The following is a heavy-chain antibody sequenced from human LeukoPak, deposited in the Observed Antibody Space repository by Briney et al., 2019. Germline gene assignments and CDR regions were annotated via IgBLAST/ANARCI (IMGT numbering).Heavy chain of an antibody. CDR3: ARDLYRIVVVPHYFDY. J-gene: IGHJ4*02. CDR1: GFTFSSRDW. Sequence: PGGSLRLSCVASGFTFSSRDWMTWVRQAPGKGLEWVANIKQDGSEKNYVDSVKGRFTISRDNAKNSVDLQMNSLRAEDTAVYYCARDLYRIVVVPHYFDYWGQGTLVTVSS. D-gene: IGHD3-22*01. V-gene: IGHV3-7*01. CDR2: IKQDGSEK.